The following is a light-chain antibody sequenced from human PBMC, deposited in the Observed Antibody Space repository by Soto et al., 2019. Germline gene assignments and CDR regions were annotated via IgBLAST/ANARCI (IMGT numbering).Light chain of an antibody. Sequence: QSALTQPASVSGSPGQSITISCTGTSSDVGGYNYVSWYQQHPGKAPKLMIYDVSNRPSGVSNRFSGSKSGNTASLTISGLQAEDEAYYYCSPYTIITTLGVVFGGGTKLTVL. CDR1: SSDVGGYNY. J-gene: IGLJ2*01. CDR3: SPYTIITTLGVV. CDR2: DVS. V-gene: IGLV2-14*01.